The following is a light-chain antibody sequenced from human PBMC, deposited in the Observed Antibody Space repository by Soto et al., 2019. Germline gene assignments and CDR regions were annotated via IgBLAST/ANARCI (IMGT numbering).Light chain of an antibody. Sequence: EIVLTQSPGTLSLSPGERATLSCRASQSLDNRHLAWYQHKPGQTPRVLIYGASNRATGIPVRFSGSVSGTDFTLTISRLEPEDFAVYYCQQYSITKWTFGQGTKVEMK. J-gene: IGKJ1*01. V-gene: IGKV3-20*01. CDR1: QSLDNRH. CDR2: GAS. CDR3: QQYSITKWT.